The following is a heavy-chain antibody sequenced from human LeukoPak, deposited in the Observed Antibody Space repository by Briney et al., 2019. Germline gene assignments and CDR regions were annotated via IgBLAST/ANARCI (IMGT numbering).Heavy chain of an antibody. Sequence: GGSLRLSCAASGFTFSSYWMSWVRQAPGKGLEWVANIKQDGSEKYYVDSVKGRFTISRDNAKNSLYLQMNSLRAEDTAVYYCAREHYDFWSGYYDYWGQGTLVTVSS. D-gene: IGHD3-3*01. J-gene: IGHJ4*02. CDR1: GFTFSSYW. V-gene: IGHV3-7*03. CDR2: IKQDGSEK. CDR3: AREHYDFWSGYYDY.